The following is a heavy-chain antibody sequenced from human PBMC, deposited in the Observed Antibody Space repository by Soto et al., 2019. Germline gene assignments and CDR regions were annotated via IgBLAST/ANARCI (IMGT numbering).Heavy chain of an antibody. V-gene: IGHV1-69*13. CDR2: IIHIFGTA. J-gene: IGHJ3*02. CDR1: GGTFSSYA. CDR3: ARIGTQGEAFDI. D-gene: IGHD1-1*01. Sequence: SVKVSCKASGGTFSSYAISWVRQAPGQGLEWMGGIIHIFGTANYAQKFQGRVTITADESTSTAYMELSSLRSEDTAVYYCARIGTQGEAFDIWGQGTMVTVSS.